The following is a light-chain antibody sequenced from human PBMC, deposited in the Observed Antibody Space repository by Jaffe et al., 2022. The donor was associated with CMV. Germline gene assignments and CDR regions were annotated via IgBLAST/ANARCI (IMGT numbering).Light chain of an antibody. Sequence: IVLTQSPGTLSLSPGERATLSCGASQRVSNNYLAWYQQKPGQAPRLLIYGAFNRATGIPDRFSGSGSGTDFTLTISRLEPEDFAMYYCQQYGSSLPWTFGQGTKLEI. CDR1: QRVSNNY. V-gene: IGKV3-20*01. CDR3: QQYGSSLPWT. CDR2: GAF. J-gene: IGKJ2*02.